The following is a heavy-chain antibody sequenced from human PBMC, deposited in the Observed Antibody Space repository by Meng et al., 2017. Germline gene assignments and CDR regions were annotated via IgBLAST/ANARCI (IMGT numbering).Heavy chain of an antibody. CDR1: GFTFDDYG. V-gene: IGHV3-20*04. CDR3: ARNRRVYYDRWNDAFDI. D-gene: IGHD3-22*01. J-gene: IGHJ3*02. CDR2: INWNGGST. Sequence: GESLKISCAASGFTFDDYGMSWVRQAPGKGLEWVSGINWNGGSTGYADSVKGRFTISRDNAKNSLYLQMNSLRAEDTALYYCARNRRVYYDRWNDAFDIWGQGKMVTVSS.